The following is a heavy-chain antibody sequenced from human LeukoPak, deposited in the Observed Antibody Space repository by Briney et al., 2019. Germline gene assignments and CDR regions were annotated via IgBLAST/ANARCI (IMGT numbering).Heavy chain of an antibody. CDR1: GGTFSSYA. D-gene: IGHD6-19*01. Sequence: ASVKVSCKASGGTFSSYAISWVRQAPGQGLEWMGWINTKTGNPTYAQGFTGRFVFSLDTSVSTAYLQISSPKAEDTAVYYCARIGYSSGWYVGDYWGQGTLVTVSS. CDR2: INTKTGNP. V-gene: IGHV7-4-1*02. J-gene: IGHJ4*02. CDR3: ARIGYSSGWYVGDY.